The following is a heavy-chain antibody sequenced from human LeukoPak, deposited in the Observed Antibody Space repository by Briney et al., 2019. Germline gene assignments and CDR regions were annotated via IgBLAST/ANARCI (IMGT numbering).Heavy chain of an antibody. J-gene: IGHJ5*02. CDR3: ARGGFGANHWFDP. V-gene: IGHV1-2*02. D-gene: IGHD3-10*01. Sequence: ASVKVSCKASGYTFTGYYMHWVRQAPGQGLEWMGWINPNSGGTNYAQKLQGRVTMTTDTSTSTAYMELRSLRSDDTAVYYCARGGFGANHWFDPWGQGTLVTVSS. CDR2: INPNSGGT. CDR1: GYTFTGYY.